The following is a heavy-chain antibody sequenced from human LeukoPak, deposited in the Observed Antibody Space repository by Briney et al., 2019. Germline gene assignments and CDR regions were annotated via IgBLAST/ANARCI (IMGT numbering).Heavy chain of an antibody. CDR2: INPSGGST. J-gene: IGHJ4*02. CDR1: GYSFTNYY. CDR3: ARTRGYYFDY. Sequence: GASVRVSCKASGYSFTNYYMHWVRQAPGQGLEWMGMINPSGGSTTYAQKFQGRVTMTRDMSTSTVYTELSSLTSEDTAVYYCARTRGYYFDYWGQGTLVTVFS. V-gene: IGHV1-46*01.